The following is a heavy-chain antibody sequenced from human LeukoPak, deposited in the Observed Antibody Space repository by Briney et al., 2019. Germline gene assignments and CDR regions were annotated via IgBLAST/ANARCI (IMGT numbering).Heavy chain of an antibody. CDR1: GFTLSSYA. J-gene: IGHJ4*02. V-gene: IGHV3-23*01. D-gene: IGHD3-3*01. CDR3: ATPLRFLEWLSPFDY. CDR2: ISGSGGST. Sequence: PGGSLRLSCAASGFTLSSYAMSWVRQAPGKGLEWVSAISGSGGSTYYADSVKGRFTISRDNSKNTLYLQMDSLRAEDTAVYYCATPLRFLEWLSPFDYWGQGTLVTVSS.